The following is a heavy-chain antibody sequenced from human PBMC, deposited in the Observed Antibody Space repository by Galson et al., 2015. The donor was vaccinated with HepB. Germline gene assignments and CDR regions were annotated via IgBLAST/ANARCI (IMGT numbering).Heavy chain of an antibody. J-gene: IGHJ5*02. V-gene: IGHV4-39*07. CDR3: ARVPENWFDP. CDR1: GASISSSSYY. CDR2: IYNDGST. Sequence: ETLSLTCSASGASISSSSYYWGWIRQPPGKGLEWIASIYNDGSTYYNPSLKSRVTISVDTSKNQFSLKLRSVTAADTAVYYCARVPENWFDPWGQGTLVTVSS.